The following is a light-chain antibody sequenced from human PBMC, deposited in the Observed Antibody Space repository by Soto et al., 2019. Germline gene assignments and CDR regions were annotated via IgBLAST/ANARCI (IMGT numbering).Light chain of an antibody. Sequence: EIVITQSPATLSVSPGGRATLSCRASQSISGALAWYQQKPGQAPRLLIYDASNRATGIPARFSGSGSGTDFTLTISRVEPEDFAVYYCQKYGTASPITFGGGTKVDIK. CDR3: QKYGTASPIT. CDR2: DAS. V-gene: IGKV3D-15*01. J-gene: IGKJ4*01. CDR1: QSISGA.